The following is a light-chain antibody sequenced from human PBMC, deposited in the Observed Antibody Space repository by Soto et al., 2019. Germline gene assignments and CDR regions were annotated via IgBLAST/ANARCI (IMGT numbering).Light chain of an antibody. V-gene: IGKV3-11*01. Sequence: EIVLTQSPATLSLSPGERATLSCRASQSISTYLAWYHHKPGQAPRLLIYDASKRATAIPARFGGSGPGTDSTLTISTLEPEDFAVYYCQQRNNWPPPFGGGTMVEIK. CDR1: QSISTY. CDR2: DAS. J-gene: IGKJ4*01. CDR3: QQRNNWPPP.